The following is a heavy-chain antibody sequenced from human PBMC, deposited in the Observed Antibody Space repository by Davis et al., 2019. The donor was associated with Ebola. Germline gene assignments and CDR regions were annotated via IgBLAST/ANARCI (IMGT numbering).Heavy chain of an antibody. V-gene: IGHV4-59*08. CDR1: GGSISSYY. Sequence: PSETLSLTCTVSGGSISSYYWSWIRQPPGKGLEWIGYIYYSGSTNYHPSLKSRVTISVDTSKNQFALKLSSVTAADTAVYYCARSRARTSGSGYYYYYYMDVWGKGTTVTVSS. D-gene: IGHD5-12*01. CDR2: IYYSGST. J-gene: IGHJ6*03. CDR3: ARSRARTSGSGYYYYYYMDV.